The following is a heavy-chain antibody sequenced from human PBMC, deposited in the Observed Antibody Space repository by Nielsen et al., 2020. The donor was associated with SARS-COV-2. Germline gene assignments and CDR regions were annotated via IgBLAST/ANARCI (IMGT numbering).Heavy chain of an antibody. V-gene: IGHV3-7*01. CDR2: IDEDGSEN. CDR3: ARDGRGRGYDGLSWFDT. D-gene: IGHD5-12*01. CDR1: GFSFGSHW. J-gene: IGHJ5*02. Sequence: GESLKISCAGSGFSFGSHWMSWVRQAPGKGLEWVANIDEDGSENNYVDSVKGLFTISRDNAKNSLFLEMNSLGGEDTAVYYCARDGRGRGYDGLSWFDTWGQGTLVTVSS.